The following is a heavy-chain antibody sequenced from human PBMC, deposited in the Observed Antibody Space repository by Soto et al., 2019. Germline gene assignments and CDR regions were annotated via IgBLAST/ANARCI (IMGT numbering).Heavy chain of an antibody. J-gene: IGHJ3*02. CDR1: GGSVSSGSYY. D-gene: IGHD6-19*01. V-gene: IGHV4-61*01. Sequence: PSETLSLTCTVSGGSVSSGSYYWSWIRQPPGKGLEWIGYIYYSGSTNYNPSLKSRVTISVDTSKNQFSLKLSSVTAADTAVYYCARIKRSSGWYDAFDIWGQGTMVTVS. CDR2: IYYSGST. CDR3: ARIKRSSGWYDAFDI.